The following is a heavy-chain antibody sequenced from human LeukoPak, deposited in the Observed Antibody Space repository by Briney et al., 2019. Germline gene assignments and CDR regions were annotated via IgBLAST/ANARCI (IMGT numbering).Heavy chain of an antibody. Sequence: GGSLRLSCAASGFTFSNYFMHWVRQVPGKGLEWVASVSQDESNELYADSVEGRFTISRDNSKNTPYLQMNSLRAEDTAVYYCAKERYSSSWNYYYGMDVWGQGTTVTVSS. CDR2: VSQDESNE. CDR3: AKERYSSSWNYYYGMDV. CDR1: GFTFSNYF. D-gene: IGHD6-13*01. V-gene: IGHV3-30*18. J-gene: IGHJ6*02.